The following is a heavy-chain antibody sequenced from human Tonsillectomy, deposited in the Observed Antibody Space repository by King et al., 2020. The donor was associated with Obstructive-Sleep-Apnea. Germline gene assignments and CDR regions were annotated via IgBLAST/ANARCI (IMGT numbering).Heavy chain of an antibody. J-gene: IGHJ4*02. Sequence: VQLVESGGGVVQPGRSLRLSCAASGFIFSSYAIHWFRQGPCKGLDRVGSISYDGFNTYSEDSVKGRFTISRDHSKNTLSLQMSSLRAEDTATYYCAREVHGGFDYWGQGTLVTVSS. V-gene: IGHV3-30*04. D-gene: IGHD3-3*01. CDR1: GFIFSSYA. CDR2: ISYDGFNT. CDR3: AREVHGGFDY.